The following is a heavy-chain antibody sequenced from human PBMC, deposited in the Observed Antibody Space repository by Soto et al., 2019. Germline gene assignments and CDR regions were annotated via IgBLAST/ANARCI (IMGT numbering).Heavy chain of an antibody. CDR2: IDPSDSYT. CDR1: GYSFTIYW. Sequence: PGESLKISCKGSGYSFTIYWISWVRQMPGKGLEWMGRIDPSDSYTNYSPSFQGHVTISADKSISTAYLQWSSLKASDTAMYYCARTPYCSSTSCYYGMDVWGQGTTVTVSS. D-gene: IGHD2-2*01. J-gene: IGHJ6*02. V-gene: IGHV5-10-1*01. CDR3: ARTPYCSSTSCYYGMDV.